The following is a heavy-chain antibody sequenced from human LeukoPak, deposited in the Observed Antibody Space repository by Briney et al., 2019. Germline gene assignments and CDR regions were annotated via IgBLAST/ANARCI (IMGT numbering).Heavy chain of an antibody. D-gene: IGHD2-8*01. V-gene: IGHV4-4*07. J-gene: IGHJ6*02. Sequence: SETLSLTCSVSAASIRTNHWTWIRQPAGKGLEWIGRIYNSGNTNYNPSLKSRVTMSVATSKNQFSLKLSSVTAADTAIYYCARYINGGLDVWGQGTTVTVSS. CDR2: IYNSGNT. CDR1: AASIRTNH. CDR3: ARYINGGLDV.